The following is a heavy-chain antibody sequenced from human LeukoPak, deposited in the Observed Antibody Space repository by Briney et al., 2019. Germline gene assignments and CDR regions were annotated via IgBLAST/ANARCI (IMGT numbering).Heavy chain of an antibody. CDR3: GRGKSGELLLDY. Sequence: GASVKVSCKASGYTFTSYGISWVRQAPGQGLEWMGWISTYNGNTNYAQKLQDRVTMTTETSTSTAYMELRSLRSDDTAVYYCGRGKSGELLLDYWGQGTLVTVSS. CDR1: GYTFTSYG. V-gene: IGHV1-18*01. CDR2: ISTYNGNT. J-gene: IGHJ4*02. D-gene: IGHD3-10*01.